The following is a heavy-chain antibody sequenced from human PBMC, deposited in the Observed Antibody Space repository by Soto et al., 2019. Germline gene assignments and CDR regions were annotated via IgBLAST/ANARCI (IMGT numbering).Heavy chain of an antibody. Sequence: VKVSCKASGFTFSNYGLNWVRQAPGQGLEWMGWVSANNGHTNYAQNLQGRVSMTTDTSTSTAYMELRGLTFDDTAVYYCARDIESVTAKHFFYYYAMDVWGQGTTVSVTS. CDR3: ARDIESVTAKHFFYYYAMDV. J-gene: IGHJ6*02. CDR1: GFTFSNYG. CDR2: VSANNGHT. V-gene: IGHV1-18*01. D-gene: IGHD2-8*01.